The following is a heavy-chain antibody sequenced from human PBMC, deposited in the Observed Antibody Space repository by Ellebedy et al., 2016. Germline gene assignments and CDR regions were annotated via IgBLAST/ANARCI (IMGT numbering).Heavy chain of an antibody. CDR1: GGSINSGAYY. Sequence: SETLSLTXTVSGGSINSGAYYWSWIRQPAGKGLEWIGYVFYGGSTKYNPSLRSRVTISLDTSKNQFSLKVTSVAAADTAVYYCARDVCLYSSSPSFDFWGQGTLVTVSS. D-gene: IGHD6-6*01. V-gene: IGHV4-61*10. CDR3: ARDVCLYSSSPSFDF. CDR2: VFYGGST. J-gene: IGHJ4*02.